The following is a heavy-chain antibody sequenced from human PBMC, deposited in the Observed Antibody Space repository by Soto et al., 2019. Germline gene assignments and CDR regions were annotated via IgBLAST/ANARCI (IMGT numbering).Heavy chain of an antibody. CDR2: IFSNDEK. V-gene: IGHV2-26*01. J-gene: IGHJ6*02. D-gene: IGHD2-21*01. CDR1: GFSLSNVRMG. Sequence: QVTLKESGPVLVKPTETLTLTCTVSGFSLSNVRMGVSWIRQPPGKALEWLAHIFSNDEKSYSTSLKSRLTISKDTSNSQVVLTMTNLDPVDTATYCCARVVIRAYAMDVWGQGTTVTVSS. CDR3: ARVVIRAYAMDV.